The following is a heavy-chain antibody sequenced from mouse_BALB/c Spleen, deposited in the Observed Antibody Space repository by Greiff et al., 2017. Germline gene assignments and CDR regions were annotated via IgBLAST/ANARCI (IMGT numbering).Heavy chain of an antibody. D-gene: IGHD1-1*01. CDR1: GFSLTSYG. Sequence: VQLQESGPGLVAPSQSLSITCTVSGFSLTSYGVHWVRQPPGKGLEWLGVIWAGGSTNYNSALMSRLSISKDNSKSQVFLKMNSLQTDDTAMYYCAIYGSSYVDYAMDYWGQGTSVTVSS. V-gene: IGHV2-9*02. CDR2: IWAGGST. CDR3: AIYGSSYVDYAMDY. J-gene: IGHJ4*01.